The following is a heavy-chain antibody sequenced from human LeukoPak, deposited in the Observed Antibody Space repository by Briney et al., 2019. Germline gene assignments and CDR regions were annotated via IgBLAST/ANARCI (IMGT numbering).Heavy chain of an antibody. CDR2: IRSKANSYAT. CDR1: GFTFSGSA. V-gene: IGHV3-73*01. J-gene: IGHJ4*02. D-gene: IGHD3-22*01. CDR3: AKVDYDSSGYYIGPFDY. Sequence: GGSLRLSCAASGFTFSGSAMHWVRQASGKGLEWVGRIRSKANSYATAYAASVKGRFTISRDNAKNSPYLQMNSLRPEDTALYYCAKVDYDSSGYYIGPFDYWGQGTLVTVFS.